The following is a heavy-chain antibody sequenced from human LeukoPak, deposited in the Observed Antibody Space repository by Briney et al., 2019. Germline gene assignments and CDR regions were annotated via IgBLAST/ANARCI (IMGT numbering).Heavy chain of an antibody. J-gene: IGHJ6*03. CDR2: IKQDGSEK. CDR1: GFTFSSYW. V-gene: IGHV3-7*01. Sequence: PGGSLRLSCAASGFTFSSYWMSWVRQAPGKGLEWVANIKQDGSEKYYVDSVKGRFTISRDNAKNSLYLQMNRLRAEDTAVYYCARDLSSSGWYGYMDVWGKGTTVTVSS. D-gene: IGHD6-19*01. CDR3: ARDLSSSGWYGYMDV.